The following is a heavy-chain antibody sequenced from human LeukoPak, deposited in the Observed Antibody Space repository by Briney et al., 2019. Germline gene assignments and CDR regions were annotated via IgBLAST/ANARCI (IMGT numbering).Heavy chain of an antibody. CDR1: GFTFSSYS. D-gene: IGHD3-22*01. CDR3: TKLRIKDYYDSSGSISWFDP. Sequence: GGSLRLSCAASGFTFSSYSMTWVRQAPGKGLEWVSSISSSSSYIYYADSVKGRFTISRDNAKNSLYLQMNSLRAEDTAVYYCTKLRIKDYYDSSGSISWFDPWGQGTLVTVSS. J-gene: IGHJ5*02. V-gene: IGHV3-21*01. CDR2: ISSSSSYI.